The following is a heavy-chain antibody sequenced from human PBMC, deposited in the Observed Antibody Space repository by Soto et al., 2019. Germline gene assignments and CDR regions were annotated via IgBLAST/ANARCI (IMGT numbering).Heavy chain of an antibody. J-gene: IGHJ4*02. CDR3: ARVRATDYEIDY. CDR2: IKRDGSEK. Sequence: PGGSLRLSCTASGFMFGSYWVTWVRHVPGKGLQWVANIKRDGSEKYYVDFVKGRFTISRDNADNSVFLDMNNLRVDDTATYYCARVRATDYEIDYWGQGAPVTVSS. V-gene: IGHV3-7*03. CDR1: GFMFGSYW. D-gene: IGHD4-17*01.